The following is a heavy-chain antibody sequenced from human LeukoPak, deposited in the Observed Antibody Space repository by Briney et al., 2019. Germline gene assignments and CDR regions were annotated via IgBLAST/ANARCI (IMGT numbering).Heavy chain of an antibody. CDR2: IRYDGDKR. V-gene: IGHV3-30*02. D-gene: IGHD2-8*01. J-gene: IGHJ3*02. CDR1: GLSFSSYG. Sequence: PGGSLRPSCAASGLSFSSYGMHWVRQAPGKGLEWVTFIRYDGDKRHYVDSVKGRFTVSRDNSRNTLYLQMNSLRVEDTAVYFCARPTKKSDAFDIWGQGTMVTVSS. CDR3: ARPTKKSDAFDI.